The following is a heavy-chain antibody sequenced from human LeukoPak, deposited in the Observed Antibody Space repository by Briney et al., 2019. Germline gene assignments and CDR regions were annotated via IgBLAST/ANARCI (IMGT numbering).Heavy chain of an antibody. V-gene: IGHV3-48*04. CDR1: GFIFTRDS. J-gene: IGHJ4*02. D-gene: IGHD2-15*01. Sequence: GGSLRLSCAASGFIFTRDSMNWVRQAPGKGLEWISYIISSSSTLYYADSVKGRFTISRDNAKNSLYLQMNSLRAEDTAVYYCARGSRGGSHFDYWGQGTLVTVSS. CDR2: IISSSSTL. CDR3: ARGSRGGSHFDY.